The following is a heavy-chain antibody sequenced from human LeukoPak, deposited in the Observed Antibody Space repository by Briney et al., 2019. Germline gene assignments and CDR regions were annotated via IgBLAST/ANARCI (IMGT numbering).Heavy chain of an antibody. CDR2: FDPEDGET. Sequence: ASVKVSCTVSGYTLTELSMHWVRQAPGKGLEWMGGFDPEDGETIYAQKFQGRVTMTEDTSTDTAYMELSSLRSEDTAVYYCATDCGYSSSWYPFDYWGQGTLVTVSS. D-gene: IGHD6-13*01. V-gene: IGHV1-24*01. J-gene: IGHJ4*02. CDR3: ATDCGYSSSWYPFDY. CDR1: GYTLTELS.